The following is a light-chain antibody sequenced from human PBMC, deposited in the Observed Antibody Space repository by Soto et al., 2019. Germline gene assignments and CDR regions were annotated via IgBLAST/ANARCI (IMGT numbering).Light chain of an antibody. CDR2: EVS. V-gene: IGLV2-14*01. Sequence: QSALTQPASVSGSPGQSITISCTGTSSDVGRYNYVSWFQQHPGKAPKLMIFEVSTRPSGVSNRFSGSKSGNTASLTISGLQIEDESDYDCCSYTSSTSAVFGGGTQLTVL. J-gene: IGLJ2*01. CDR1: SSDVGRYNY. CDR3: CSYTSSTSAV.